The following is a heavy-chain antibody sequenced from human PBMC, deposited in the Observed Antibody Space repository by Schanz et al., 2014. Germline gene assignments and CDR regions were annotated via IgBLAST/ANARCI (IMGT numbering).Heavy chain of an antibody. CDR3: ARVVLGGDAFDI. D-gene: IGHD3-10*01. CDR2: IYNSGKT. Sequence: QVQLQESGPALVKPSETLSLTCTVSGGSISSEYWSWIRQPAGKGLEWIGRIYNSGKTNYNPSLGSRVSMSVDTSKKQLSLKLRSVSAAATAVYYCARVVLGGDAFDIWGQGTMVTVSS. V-gene: IGHV4-4*07. J-gene: IGHJ3*02. CDR1: GGSISSEY.